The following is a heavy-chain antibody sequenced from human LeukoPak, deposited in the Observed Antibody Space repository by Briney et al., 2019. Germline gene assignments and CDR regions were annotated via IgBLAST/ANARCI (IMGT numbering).Heavy chain of an antibody. CDR1: GGSFSSGSYY. V-gene: IGHV4-61*02. CDR3: AWERDYVETYLDY. CDR2: IYTSGST. J-gene: IGHJ4*02. D-gene: IGHD4-17*01. Sequence: SETLSLTCTVSGGSFSSGSYYWSWIRQPAGKGLEWVGRIYTSGSTNYNPYLKSRVTISVDTSTNQFSLKLSSVTAADTAVYYCAWERDYVETYLDYYGRGILVTVSS.